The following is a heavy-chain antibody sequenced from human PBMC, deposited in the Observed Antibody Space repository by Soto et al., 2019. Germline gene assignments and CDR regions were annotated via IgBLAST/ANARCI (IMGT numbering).Heavy chain of an antibody. V-gene: IGHV1-3*05. Sequence: QVQLVQSGAEEKKPGASVKVSCKASGYTFTSYAMHWVRQAPGQRLEWMGWINAGNGNTKYSQKFQGRVTITRDTSASTAYMELSSLRSADTAVYYCSRAWVVVTAPDYCGQGTLVTVSS. D-gene: IGHD2-21*02. J-gene: IGHJ4*02. CDR3: SRAWVVVTAPDY. CDR2: INAGNGNT. CDR1: GYTFTSYA.